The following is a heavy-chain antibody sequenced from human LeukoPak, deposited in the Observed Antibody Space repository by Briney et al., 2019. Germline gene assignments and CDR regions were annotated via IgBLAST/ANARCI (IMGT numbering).Heavy chain of an antibody. CDR1: GGSISSGDYY. CDR2: IYYSGST. CDR3: AGTYYDFTSPFDY. Sequence: SQTLSLTCTVSGGSISSGDYYWSWVRQPPGKGREWIGYIYYSGSTYYNPSLKSRVTISVDTSKNQFSLKLSSVTAADTAVYYCAGTYYDFTSPFDYWGQGTLVTVSS. D-gene: IGHD3-3*01. J-gene: IGHJ4*02. V-gene: IGHV4-30-4*08.